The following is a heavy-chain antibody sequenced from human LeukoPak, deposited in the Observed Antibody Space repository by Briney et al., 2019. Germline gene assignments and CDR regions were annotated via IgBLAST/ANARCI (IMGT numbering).Heavy chain of an antibody. V-gene: IGHV3-9*01. Sequence: PGGSLRLSCAASGFTFDDYAMHWVRQAPGKGLEWVSGISWNSGSIGYADSVKGRFTISRDNVKNSLYLQMSSLRAEDTALYYCAKASDYYDSSGLFDPWGQGTLVTVSS. D-gene: IGHD3-22*01. CDR1: GFTFDDYA. CDR3: AKASDYYDSSGLFDP. CDR2: ISWNSGSI. J-gene: IGHJ5*02.